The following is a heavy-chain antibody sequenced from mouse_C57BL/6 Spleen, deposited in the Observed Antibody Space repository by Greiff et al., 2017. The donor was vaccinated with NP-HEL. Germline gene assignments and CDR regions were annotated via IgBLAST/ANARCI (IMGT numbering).Heavy chain of an antibody. V-gene: IGHV14-2*01. J-gene: IGHJ3*01. CDR3: ARGDYDPFAY. CDR2: IDPEDGET. D-gene: IGHD2-4*01. CDR1: VFNIKDYY. Sequence: QLQQSGAELVPPFSSFPFSFTSSVFNIKDYYMHWVKQRTEQGLEWIGRIDPEDGETKYAPKFQGKATITADTSSNTAYLQLSSLTSEDTAVYYCARGDYDPFAYWGQGTLVTVSA.